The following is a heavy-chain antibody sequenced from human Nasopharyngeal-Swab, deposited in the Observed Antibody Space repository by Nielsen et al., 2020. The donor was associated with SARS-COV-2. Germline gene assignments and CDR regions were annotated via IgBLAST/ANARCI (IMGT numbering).Heavy chain of an antibody. Sequence: KVSCKGSGNNFNRYWIGWVRQMPGKGPEWMGIIYPDDSDTKYSPSFEGQVTISADKSISTAYLQWNSLKASDTAMYYCARLSNWDFDSWGQGTLVTVSS. V-gene: IGHV5-51*01. CDR3: ARLSNWDFDS. D-gene: IGHD1-1*01. J-gene: IGHJ4*02. CDR1: GNNFNRYW. CDR2: IYPDDSDT.